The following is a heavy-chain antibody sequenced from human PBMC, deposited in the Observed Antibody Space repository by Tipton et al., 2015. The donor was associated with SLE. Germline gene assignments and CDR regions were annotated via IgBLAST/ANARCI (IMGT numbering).Heavy chain of an antibody. CDR2: MFYSGST. CDR1: DDSISISTYS. CDR3: VRQPTEGWFDP. J-gene: IGHJ5*02. Sequence: TLSLTCPVSDDSISISTYSWGWIRQPPGKGLEWIGSMFYSGSTYYNASLKSRVTISVDTSKNQFSLKLSSVTAADTSVYYCVRQPTEGWFDPWGQGTLVTVSS. V-gene: IGHV4-39*01.